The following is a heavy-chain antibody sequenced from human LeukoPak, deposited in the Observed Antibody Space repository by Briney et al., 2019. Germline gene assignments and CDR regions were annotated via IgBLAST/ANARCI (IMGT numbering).Heavy chain of an antibody. D-gene: IGHD5-12*01. CDR3: ARAGVATIKGGIYMDV. CDR2: IDHSGST. V-gene: IGHV4-39*07. J-gene: IGHJ6*03. CDR1: GGSISSSSYY. Sequence: SETLSLTCTVSGGSISSSSYYWGWIRQPPGKGLEWTGSIDHSGSTYYNPSLKSRITISLDTSKNQFSLKLSSVTAADTAVYYCARAGVATIKGGIYMDVWGKGTTVTISS.